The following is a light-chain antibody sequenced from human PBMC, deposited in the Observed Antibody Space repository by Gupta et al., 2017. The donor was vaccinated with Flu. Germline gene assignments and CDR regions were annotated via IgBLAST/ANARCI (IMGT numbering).Light chain of an antibody. CDR2: GNS. V-gene: IGLV1-40*01. CDR3: QSSDSSLSGSG. Sequence: QSVLTQPPSVSGAPGQRVTISCTGSSSNIGAGYDVHWYQQLPGTAPKLLIYGNSNRPSGVPDRFSGSKSGTSASLAITGLQAEDEADDYCQSSDSSLSGSGFGGGTKLTVL. CDR1: SSNIGAGYD. J-gene: IGLJ3*02.